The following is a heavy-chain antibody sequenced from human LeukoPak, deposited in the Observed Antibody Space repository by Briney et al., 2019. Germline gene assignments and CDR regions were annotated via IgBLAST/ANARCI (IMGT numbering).Heavy chain of an antibody. CDR2: IPSDGTNK. Sequence: GGSLRLSCAASRFTFRNYAMHWVRQAPGKGLEWLAVIPSDGTNKDYADSVKGRFSISRDNSKNTLYLQMNRLRADDTAVYYCARDRSQEFDPWGQGTLVTVSS. V-gene: IGHV3-30*04. CDR3: ARDRSQEFDP. CDR1: RFTFRNYA. D-gene: IGHD3-10*01. J-gene: IGHJ5*02.